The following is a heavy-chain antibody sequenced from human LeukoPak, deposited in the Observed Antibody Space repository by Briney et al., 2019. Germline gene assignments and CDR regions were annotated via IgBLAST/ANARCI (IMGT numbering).Heavy chain of an antibody. CDR3: ASSRVYGSHDY. CDR2: ISGDGKST. Sequence: GGSLRLSCTASGFTFSSYPMYWVRQAPGKGLEWVSAISGDGKSTYYAESMKGRFTLSRDNSKDTLYLQMNSLRAEDTAVYYYASSRVYGSHDYWGQGTLVTVSS. J-gene: IGHJ4*02. CDR1: GFTFSSYP. V-gene: IGHV3-23*01. D-gene: IGHD3-10*01.